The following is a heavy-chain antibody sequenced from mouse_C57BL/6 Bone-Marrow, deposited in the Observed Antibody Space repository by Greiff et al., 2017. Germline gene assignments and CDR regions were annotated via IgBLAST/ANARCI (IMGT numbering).Heavy chain of an antibody. CDR1: GYTFTSYW. D-gene: IGHD1-1*01. CDR2: IDPSDSYT. CDR3: ARCPHYGSRVFDY. J-gene: IGHJ2*01. V-gene: IGHV1-69*01. Sequence: QVQLQQPGAELVMPGASVKLSCKASGYTFTSYWMHWVKQRPGQGLEWIGEIDPSDSYTNYNQKFKGKSTLTVDKSSSTAYMQLSSLTSEDSAVYYCARCPHYGSRVFDYWGQGTTLTVSS.